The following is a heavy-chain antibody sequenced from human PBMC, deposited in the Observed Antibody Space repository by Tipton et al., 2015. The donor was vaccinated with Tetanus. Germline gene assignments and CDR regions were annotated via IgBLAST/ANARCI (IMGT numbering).Heavy chain of an antibody. CDR1: GDSITSDAYY. V-gene: IGHV4-31*03. J-gene: IGHJ4*02. CDR2: IYYTGSA. D-gene: IGHD1-1*01. CDR3: ARAVGRVDFSGMMTARFLDS. Sequence: TLSLTCNVSGDSITSDAYYWSWIRQHPGKGLEWIGYIYYTGSAYYNPSLKSRASISIDTSKSQFSLNLSSVTAADTAVYYCARAVGRVDFSGMMTARFLDSWGQGTLVTVSS.